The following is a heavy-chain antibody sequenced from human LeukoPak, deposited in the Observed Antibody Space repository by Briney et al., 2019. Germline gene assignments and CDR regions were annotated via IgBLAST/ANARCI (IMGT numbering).Heavy chain of an antibody. CDR1: GYTFTSYG. J-gene: IGHJ4*02. CDR2: ISAYNGNT. Sequence: ASVKVSCKASGYTFTSYGISWVRQAPGQGLEWMGWISAYNGNTNYAQKLQGRVTMTTDTSTSIAYMELRSLRSDDTAVYYCARDLKADYDFWSGSFSYYFDYWGQGTLVTVSS. CDR3: ARDLKADYDFWSGSFSYYFDY. D-gene: IGHD3-3*01. V-gene: IGHV1-18*01.